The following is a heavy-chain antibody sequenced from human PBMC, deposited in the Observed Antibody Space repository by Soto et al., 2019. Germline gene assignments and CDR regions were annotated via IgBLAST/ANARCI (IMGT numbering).Heavy chain of an antibody. CDR1: GFTFSSYE. D-gene: IGHD6-13*01. J-gene: IGHJ6*02. Sequence: GGSLRLSCAASGFTFSSYEMNWVRQAPGKGLEWVSYISSSCSTIYYADSVKGRFTISRDNAKNSLYLQMNSLRAEDTAVYYCARDYPTAAGGRYGMDVWGQGTTVTVSS. CDR2: ISSSCSTI. CDR3: ARDYPTAAGGRYGMDV. V-gene: IGHV3-48*03.